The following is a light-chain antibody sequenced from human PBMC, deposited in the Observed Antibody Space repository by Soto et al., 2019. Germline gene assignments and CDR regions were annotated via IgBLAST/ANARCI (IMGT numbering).Light chain of an antibody. V-gene: IGKV4-1*01. CDR3: QQYHTAPLS. Sequence: DIVMTQSPDSLAVSLGERANINCKSSQSVLFSSNTKNYLAWYQQKPGQPPKLLFYWASTRESWVPGRFSGSGPGTDFTRTISALQAEDVADYYCQQYHTAPLSFGGGTKVEIK. CDR2: WAS. CDR1: QSVLFSSNTKNY. J-gene: IGKJ4*01.